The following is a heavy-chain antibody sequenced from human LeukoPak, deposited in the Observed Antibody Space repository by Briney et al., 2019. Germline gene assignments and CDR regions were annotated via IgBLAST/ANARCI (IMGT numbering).Heavy chain of an antibody. CDR2: ISAYNGNT. Sequence: ASVKVSCKASGYTFTSYGISWVRQAPGQGLERMGWISAYNGNTNYAQKLQGRVTMTTDTSTSTAYMELRSLRSDDTAVYYCARGAIVVVPAAIGWFDPWGQGTLVTVSS. J-gene: IGHJ5*02. CDR3: ARGAIVVVPAAIGWFDP. V-gene: IGHV1-18*01. D-gene: IGHD2-2*02. CDR1: GYTFTSYG.